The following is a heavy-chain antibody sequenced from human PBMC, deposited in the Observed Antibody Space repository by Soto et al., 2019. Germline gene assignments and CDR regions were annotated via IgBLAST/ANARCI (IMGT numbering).Heavy chain of an antibody. CDR2: ISGSGVST. J-gene: IGHJ6*03. D-gene: IGHD3-3*01. CDR3: AKMDDFWSAPGSYMDV. Sequence: GGSLRLSCAASGFTFSSYAMSWVRQAPGKGLEWVSGISGSGVSTYYADSAKGRFTISRDNSRNTLHLQMNSLRAEDTAVYYCAKMDDFWSAPGSYMDVWGKGTTVTVSS. V-gene: IGHV3-23*01. CDR1: GFTFSSYA.